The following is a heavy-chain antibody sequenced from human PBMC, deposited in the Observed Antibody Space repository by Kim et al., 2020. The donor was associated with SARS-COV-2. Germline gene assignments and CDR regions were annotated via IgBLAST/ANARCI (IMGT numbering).Heavy chain of an antibody. CDR2: IRSKAYGGTT. CDR1: GFTFGDYA. V-gene: IGHV3-49*04. Sequence: GGSLRLSCTASGFTFGDYAMSWVRQAPGKGLEWVGFIRSKAYGGTTEYAASVKGRFTISRDDSKSIAYLQMNSLKTEDTAVYYCTGYYDILTGCYYGMDVGAKGPTVTAPS. J-gene: IGHJ6*04. CDR3: TGYYDILTGCYYGMDV. D-gene: IGHD3-9*01.